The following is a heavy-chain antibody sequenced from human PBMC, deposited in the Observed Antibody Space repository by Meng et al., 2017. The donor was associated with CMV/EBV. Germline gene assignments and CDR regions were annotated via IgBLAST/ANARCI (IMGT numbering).Heavy chain of an antibody. V-gene: IGHV3-30*04. Sequence: YAMHWVRQAPGKGLEWVAVISYDGSNKYYEDSVKGRFTISRDNSKTTLYLQMNSLRAEDTAVYYCARENQAYYDFWSGYQPSYGMDVWGQGTTVTVSS. CDR2: ISYDGSNK. D-gene: IGHD3-3*01. CDR1: YA. CDR3: ARENQAYYDFWSGYQPSYGMDV. J-gene: IGHJ6*02.